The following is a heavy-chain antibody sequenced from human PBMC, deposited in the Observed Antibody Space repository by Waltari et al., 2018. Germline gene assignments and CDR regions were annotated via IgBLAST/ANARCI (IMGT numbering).Heavy chain of an antibody. J-gene: IGHJ4*02. D-gene: IGHD6-19*01. CDR1: GFTFRSYG. Sequence: QVQLVESWGGVVQPGGSLRLSCSASGFTFRSYGMHWVRQAPGKGLEWVAFIRYDGSNKYYADSVKGRFTISRDNSKNTLYLQMNSLRAEDTAVYYCATPGYSSGWYWGQGTLVTVSS. CDR2: IRYDGSNK. V-gene: IGHV3-30*02. CDR3: ATPGYSSGWY.